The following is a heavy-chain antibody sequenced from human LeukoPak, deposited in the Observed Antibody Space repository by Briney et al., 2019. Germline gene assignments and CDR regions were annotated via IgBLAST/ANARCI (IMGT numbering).Heavy chain of an antibody. CDR1: GFTFSSYA. V-gene: IGHV3-23*01. CDR3: AKNGDDYGDFFGY. CDR2: ISGSGGST. J-gene: IGHJ4*02. Sequence: GGSLRLSCPASGFTFSSYAMSWVRQAPGKGLDWASAISGSGGSTYYADSGKGRFTISRDNSKNTLYLQMNSLRAEDTAVYYCAKNGDDYGDFFGYWGQGTLVTVCS. D-gene: IGHD4-17*01.